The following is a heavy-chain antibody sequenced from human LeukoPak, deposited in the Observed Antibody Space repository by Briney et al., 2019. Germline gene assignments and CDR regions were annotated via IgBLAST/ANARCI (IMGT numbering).Heavy chain of an antibody. Sequence: PGGSLRLSCAASGFTFSSYNMNWVRQAPGKGLEWVSSITSSSSYIYYADSVKGRFTISRDNAKNSLYLQMNSLRAEDTAVYYCASPAYYDFWSGYRGSFDYWGQGTLVTVSS. D-gene: IGHD3-3*01. CDR2: ITSSSSYI. CDR3: ASPAYYDFWSGYRGSFDY. J-gene: IGHJ4*02. CDR1: GFTFSSYN. V-gene: IGHV3-21*01.